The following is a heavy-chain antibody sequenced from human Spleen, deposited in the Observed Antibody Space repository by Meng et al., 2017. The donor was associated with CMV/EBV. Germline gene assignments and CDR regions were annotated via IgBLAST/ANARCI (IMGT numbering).Heavy chain of an antibody. Sequence: GESLKISCAASGFTFKSYAMHWVRQAPGKGLEWVSGIWGSSGSTDYADSVKGRFTISRDNSKNTLYLQMNSLRAEDTAVYYCAKVVNYDFWSGSLYYYYYGMDVWGQGTTVTVSS. CDR1: GFTFKSYA. D-gene: IGHD3-3*01. V-gene: IGHV3-23*01. J-gene: IGHJ6*02. CDR2: IWGSSGST. CDR3: AKVVNYDFWSGSLYYYYYGMDV.